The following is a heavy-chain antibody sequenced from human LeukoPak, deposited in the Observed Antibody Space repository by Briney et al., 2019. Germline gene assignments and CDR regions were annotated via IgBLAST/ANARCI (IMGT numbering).Heavy chain of an antibody. CDR3: ARERAPDYYDSSGSFDY. Sequence: ASVKVSCKASGYTFTGYYMHWVRQAPGQGLEWMGWINPNSGGTNYAQKFQGRVTMTRDTSISTAYMELSRLRSEDTAVYYCARERAPDYYDSSGSFDYWGQGTLVTVSS. J-gene: IGHJ4*02. CDR2: INPNSGGT. D-gene: IGHD3-22*01. V-gene: IGHV1-2*02. CDR1: GYTFTGYY.